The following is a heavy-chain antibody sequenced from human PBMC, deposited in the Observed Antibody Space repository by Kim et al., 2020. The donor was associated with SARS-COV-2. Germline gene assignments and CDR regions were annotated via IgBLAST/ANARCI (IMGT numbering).Heavy chain of an antibody. D-gene: IGHD2-2*01. V-gene: IGHV4-4*07. CDR1: GGSISSYY. CDR2: IYTSGST. CDR3: ARDGCSSTSCYGGPYYYGMDV. Sequence: SETLSLTCTVSGGSISSYYWSWIRQPAGKGLEWIGRIYTSGSTNYNPSLKSRVTMSVDTSKNQFSLKLSSVTAADTAVYYCARDGCSSTSCYGGPYYYGMDVWGQGTTVTVSS. J-gene: IGHJ6*01.